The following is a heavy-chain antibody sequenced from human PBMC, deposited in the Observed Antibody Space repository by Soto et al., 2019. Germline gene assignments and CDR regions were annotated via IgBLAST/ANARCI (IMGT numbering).Heavy chain of an antibody. CDR1: GFSFSSYS. V-gene: IGHV3-33*01. J-gene: IGHJ4*02. CDR2: IWYDGSNK. CDR3: ARDSGIGGSFDY. D-gene: IGHD1-26*01. Sequence: QVHLVESGGGAVQPGRSLRLSCAASGFSFSSYSMHWVRQAPGKGLDWVAVIWYDGSNKYYADSVRGRFTISRDTSQNALDLQMSSLSAEDKAVDYCARDSGIGGSFDYWCQGTLVTVSS.